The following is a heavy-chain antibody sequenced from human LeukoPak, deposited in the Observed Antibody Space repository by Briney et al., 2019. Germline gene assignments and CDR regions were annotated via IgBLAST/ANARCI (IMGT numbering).Heavy chain of an antibody. CDR2: ISGGGSST. J-gene: IGHJ5*02. D-gene: IGHD6-13*01. V-gene: IGHV3-23*01. CDR3: ARGGVLNWFDP. CDR1: GFTFSTYA. Sequence: PGGSLRLSCAASGFTFSTYAMNWVRQAPGKGLEWVSVISGGGSSTYYADSVKGRFTISRDNSKNTLYLQMNSLRAEDTAVYYCARGGVLNWFDPWGQGTLVTVSS.